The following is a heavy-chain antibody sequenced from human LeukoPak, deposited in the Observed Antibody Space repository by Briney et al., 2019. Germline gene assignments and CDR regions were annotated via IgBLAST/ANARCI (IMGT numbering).Heavy chain of an antibody. CDR2: IYPGDSDT. CDR3: ARARYCSGGSCYAEY. J-gene: IGHJ4*02. CDR1: GYTFTTYW. Sequence: GESLKISCQGSGYTFTTYWIGWVRQMPGKGLEWMGIIYPGDSDTRYSPSFQGQVTISADKSISTAYLQWSSLKASDTATYYCARARYCSGGSCYAEYWGQGTLVTVSS. D-gene: IGHD2-15*01. V-gene: IGHV5-51*01.